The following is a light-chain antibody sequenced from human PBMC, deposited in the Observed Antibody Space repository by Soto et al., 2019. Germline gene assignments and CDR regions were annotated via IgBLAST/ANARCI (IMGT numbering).Light chain of an antibody. Sequence: LTKNRDTLSLSPGERGTLCCWSSQSVSSSYLAWYQQKPGQAPRLLIYGASSRATGIPDRFSGSESETDFTLTISILEPDDATVYYSPQYASPPRTSAPRTK. V-gene: IGKV3-20*01. CDR1: QSVSSSY. CDR2: GAS. CDR3: PQYASPPRT. J-gene: IGKJ1*01.